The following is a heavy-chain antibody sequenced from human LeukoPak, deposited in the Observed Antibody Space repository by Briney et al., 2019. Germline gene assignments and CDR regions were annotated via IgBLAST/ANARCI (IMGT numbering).Heavy chain of an antibody. CDR3: AREIDDYGDLFYPDY. V-gene: IGHV4-4*07. D-gene: IGHD4-17*01. CDR1: GGSFSSYF. J-gene: IGHJ4*02. Sequence: SETLSLTCSVSGGSFSSYFWSWVRQPAGKGLEWIGRIYPSGNTNYNPSLKSRVTLSVDTSKNQFSLKLSSVTAADTAVYYCAREIDDYGDLFYPDYWGQGTLVTVSS. CDR2: IYPSGNT.